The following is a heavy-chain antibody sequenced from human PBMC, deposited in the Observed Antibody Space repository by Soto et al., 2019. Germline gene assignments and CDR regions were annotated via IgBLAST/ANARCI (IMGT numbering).Heavy chain of an antibody. CDR3: ARGHYGPGSYYNREYGMDV. CDR2: ISSSRGST. Sequence: PVGSLRLSCAASGFTFSNYNMNWVHQAPVKGLEYVSAISSSRGSTYYADSVKGRFTISRDNSKNTLYLQMGSLRAEDMAVYYCARGHYGPGSYYNREYGMDVWGQGTTVTVSS. D-gene: IGHD3-10*01. CDR1: GFTFSNYN. V-gene: IGHV3-64*02. J-gene: IGHJ6*02.